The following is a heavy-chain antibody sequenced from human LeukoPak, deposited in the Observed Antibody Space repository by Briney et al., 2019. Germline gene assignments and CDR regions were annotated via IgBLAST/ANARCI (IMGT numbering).Heavy chain of an antibody. CDR1: GFTFSSYG. D-gene: IGHD4-17*01. J-gene: IGHJ4*02. CDR3: AKAVVPVTTPDYFHY. CDR2: ISGSGGST. Sequence: GGSLRLSCAASGFTFSSYGMSRVRQAPGKGLEWVSAISGSGGSTYYADSVKGRFTISRDNSKNTLYLQMNSLRAEDTAVYYCAKAVVPVTTPDYFHYWGQGTLVTVSS. V-gene: IGHV3-23*01.